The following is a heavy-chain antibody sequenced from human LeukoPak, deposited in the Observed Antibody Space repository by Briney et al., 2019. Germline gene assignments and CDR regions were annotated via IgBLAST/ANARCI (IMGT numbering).Heavy chain of an antibody. CDR2: IKLDGSEK. J-gene: IGHJ4*02. CDR3: ARDQYDTWSRRGNFDS. D-gene: IGHD3-3*01. CDR1: GFTFGKYW. Sequence: GGSLRLSCVASGFTFGKYWMSWVRQAPGKGLEWVANIKLDGSEKNYVDSVKGRFTISRDNTKNSLYLQMNSLRAGDTAVFYCARDQYDTWSRRGNFDSWGQGTLVIVSS. V-gene: IGHV3-7*03.